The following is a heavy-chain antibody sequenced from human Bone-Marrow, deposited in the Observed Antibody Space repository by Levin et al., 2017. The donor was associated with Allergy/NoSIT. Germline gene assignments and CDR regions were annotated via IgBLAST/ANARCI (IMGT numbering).Heavy chain of an antibody. CDR1: GFTFSNYA. D-gene: IGHD6-19*01. CDR2: IATGGRT. CDR3: GKETPGSGWYTMDD. J-gene: IGHJ4*01. Sequence: PGESLKISCAASGFTFSNYAMSWVRRAPGKGLEWISAIATGGRTYYADSVKGRFSTSRDNSKNTLSLLMNNLRGEDTAVHYCGKETPGSGWYTMDDWGQGTLVTVSS. V-gene: IGHV3-23*01.